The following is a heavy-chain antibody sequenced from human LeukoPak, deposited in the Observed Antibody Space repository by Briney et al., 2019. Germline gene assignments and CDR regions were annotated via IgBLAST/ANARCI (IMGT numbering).Heavy chain of an antibody. J-gene: IGHJ5*02. CDR2: IYYSGST. Sequence: SQTLSLTCTVSGGSISSGDYYWSWIRQPPGKGLEWIGYIYYSGSTYYNPSLKSRVTISVDTSKNQFSLKLSSVTAADTAVYHCAREVQGSREVNWFDPWGQGTLVTVSS. CDR1: GGSISSGDYY. D-gene: IGHD6-13*01. CDR3: AREVQGSREVNWFDP. V-gene: IGHV4-30-4*01.